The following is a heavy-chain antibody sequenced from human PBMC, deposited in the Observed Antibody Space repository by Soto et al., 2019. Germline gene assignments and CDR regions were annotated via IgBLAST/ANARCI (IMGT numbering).Heavy chain of an antibody. Sequence: LRLSCAASGFTFSSYAMSWVRQAPGKGLEWVSAISGSGGSTYYADSVKGRFTISRDNSKNTLYPQMNSLRAEDTAVYYCAKGPGGVVTPRLYYFDYWGQGTLVTVSS. CDR2: ISGSGGST. J-gene: IGHJ4*02. D-gene: IGHD2-21*02. CDR1: GFTFSSYA. V-gene: IGHV3-23*01. CDR3: AKGPGGVVTPRLYYFDY.